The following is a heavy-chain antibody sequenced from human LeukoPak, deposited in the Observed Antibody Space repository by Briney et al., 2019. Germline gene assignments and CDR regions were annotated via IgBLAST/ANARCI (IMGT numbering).Heavy chain of an antibody. J-gene: IGHJ4*02. Sequence: PGGSLRLSCAASGFTFSTYEMNWVHQAPGKGLEWVSYISSGGSTIYYVDSVKGRFTISRDNAKNSLYLLLTSLRSEDTAVYYCARDWWDSSGYYDYWGQGTLVTVSS. CDR1: GFTFSTYE. CDR3: ARDWWDSSGYYDY. CDR2: ISSGGSTI. D-gene: IGHD3-22*01. V-gene: IGHV3-48*03.